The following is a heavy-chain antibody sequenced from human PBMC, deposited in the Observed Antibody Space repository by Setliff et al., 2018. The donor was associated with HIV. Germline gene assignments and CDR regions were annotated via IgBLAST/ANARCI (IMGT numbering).Heavy chain of an antibody. CDR3: ARDRVDIVVVVAARGYYYYGMDV. J-gene: IGHJ6*02. D-gene: IGHD2-15*01. CDR1: GYTFSTNA. Sequence: ASVKVSCKASGYTFSTNAIHWVRQAPGQRLEWMGYINAGDDNTRYSQKFQGRVTITRDTSANTAYMELSSLRSEDTAVYYCARDRVDIVVVVAARGYYYYGMDVWGQGTTVTVSS. V-gene: IGHV1-3*01. CDR2: INAGDDNT.